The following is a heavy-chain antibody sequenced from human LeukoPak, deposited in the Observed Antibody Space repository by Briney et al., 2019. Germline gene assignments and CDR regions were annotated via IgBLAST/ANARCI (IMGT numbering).Heavy chain of an antibody. CDR3: ARSVVVPAASPRNDAFDI. J-gene: IGHJ3*02. V-gene: IGHV4-34*01. CDR1: GGSFSGYY. CDR2: INHSGST. D-gene: IGHD2-2*01. Sequence: SETLSLTCAVYGGSFSGYYWSWIRQPPRKGLEWIGEINHSGSTNYNPSLKSRVTISVDTSKNQFSLKLSSVTAADTAVYYCARSVVVPAASPRNDAFDIWGQGTMVTVSS.